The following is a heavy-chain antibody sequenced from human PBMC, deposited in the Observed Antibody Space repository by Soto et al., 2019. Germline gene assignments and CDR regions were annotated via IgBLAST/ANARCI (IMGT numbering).Heavy chain of an antibody. CDR2: ISYDGNNE. V-gene: IGHV3-30*04. CDR3: AKDKGVFNWATSYFDY. Sequence: LRLSCAASGFSFDSYAIYWVRQAPGKGLEWVALISYDGNNEYYTDSVRGRFTISRDNSKNTLFLQMNSPRPEDTAVYYCAKDKGVFNWATSYFDYWGQGALVTVSS. J-gene: IGHJ4*02. D-gene: IGHD1-1*01. CDR1: GFSFDSYA.